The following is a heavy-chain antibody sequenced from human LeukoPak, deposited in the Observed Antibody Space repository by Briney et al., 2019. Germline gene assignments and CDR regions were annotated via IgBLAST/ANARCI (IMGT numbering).Heavy chain of an antibody. CDR1: DDSISSSTYY. CDR3: ARHGGMSSGWYNY. CDR2: IYYSGNT. V-gene: IGHV4-39*01. D-gene: IGHD6-19*01. Sequence: PSETLSLTCIISDDSISSSTYYWGWIRQPPGKGLEWIGSIYYSGNTYNNPSLKSRVTISVDTSKNQFSLKLRSVTAADTAVYYCARHGGMSSGWYNYWGQGTLVTVSS. J-gene: IGHJ4*02.